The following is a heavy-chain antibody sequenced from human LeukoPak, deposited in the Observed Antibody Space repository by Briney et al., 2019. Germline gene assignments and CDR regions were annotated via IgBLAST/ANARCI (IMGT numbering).Heavy chain of an antibody. Sequence: PSETLSLTCAVSGGSISSGGYSWSWVRQAPGKGLEWVSGISGSGESTYYADSVKARFIISRDNSKNTLYLQMNSLRAEDTAVYYCAKDVGAWYYFDYWGQGTLVTVSS. CDR3: AKDVGAWYYFDY. CDR1: GGSISSGGYS. V-gene: IGHV3-23*01. CDR2: ISGSGEST. D-gene: IGHD3-16*01. J-gene: IGHJ4*02.